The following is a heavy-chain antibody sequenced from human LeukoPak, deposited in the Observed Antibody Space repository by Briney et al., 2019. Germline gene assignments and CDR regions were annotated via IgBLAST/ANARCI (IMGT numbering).Heavy chain of an antibody. D-gene: IGHD1-14*01. V-gene: IGHV3-48*04. J-gene: IGHJ4*02. CDR2: ISSSSSTI. CDR1: GFTFSSYS. Sequence: PGGSLRLSCAASGFTFSSYSMSWVRQAPGKGLEWVSYISSSSSTIYYADSVKGRFTISRDNAKNSLYLQMNSLRAEDTAVYYCARNQRRLDYWGQGTLVTVSS. CDR3: ARNQRRLDY.